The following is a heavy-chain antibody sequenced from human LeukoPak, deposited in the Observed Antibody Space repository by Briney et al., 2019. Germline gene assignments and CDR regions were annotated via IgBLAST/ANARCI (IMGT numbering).Heavy chain of an antibody. J-gene: IGHJ4*02. CDR1: GGSISSGSYY. D-gene: IGHD6-19*01. CDR3: ARVIAVAASPDY. V-gene: IGHV4-61*02. Sequence: PSETLSLTCTVSGGSISSGSYYWSWIRQPAGKGLEWIGRIYTSGSTNYNPSLKSRVTISVDTSKNQFSLKLSSVTAADTAVYYCARVIAVAASPDYWGQGTLVTVSS. CDR2: IYTSGST.